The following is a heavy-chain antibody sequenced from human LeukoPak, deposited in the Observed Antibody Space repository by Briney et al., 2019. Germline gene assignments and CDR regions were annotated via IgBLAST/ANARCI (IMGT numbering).Heavy chain of an antibody. V-gene: IGHV4-38-2*01. Sequence: PSETLSLTCAVSGYSISSGYYWGWIRQPPGKGLEWIGSIYHSGSTYYNPSLKSRVTISVDTSKNQFSLKLSSVTAADTGVYYCARTGKQTTVLNWFDPWGQGTLVTVSS. CDR3: ARTGKQTTVLNWFDP. J-gene: IGHJ5*02. CDR1: GYSISSGYY. D-gene: IGHD4-11*01. CDR2: IYHSGST.